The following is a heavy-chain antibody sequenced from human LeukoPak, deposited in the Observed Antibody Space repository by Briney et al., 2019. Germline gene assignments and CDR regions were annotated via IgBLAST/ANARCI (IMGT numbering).Heavy chain of an antibody. V-gene: IGHV3-23*01. CDR2: ISGSGGST. J-gene: IGHJ4*02. Sequence: GGSLRLSCAASGFTFSSYAMSWVRQAPGEGLEWVSAISGSGGSTYYADSVKGRFTISRDNSKNTLYLQMNSLRAEDTAVYYCAKDDGELLSRSPFDYWGQGTLVTVSS. CDR3: AKDDGELLSRSPFDY. CDR1: GFTFSSYA. D-gene: IGHD3-10*01.